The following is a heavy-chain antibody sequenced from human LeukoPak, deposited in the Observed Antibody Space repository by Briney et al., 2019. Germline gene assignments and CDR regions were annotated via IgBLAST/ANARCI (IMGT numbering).Heavy chain of an antibody. CDR3: ARGRGGSYHY. CDR1: GFTFSNDW. D-gene: IGHD1-26*01. Sequence: GGSLRLSCAASGFTFSNDWMHWVRQAPRKRLVWVSRINTDGSTTTYADSVKGRFTISRDNAKNTLYLQMNSLRVEDTAVYYCARGRGGSYHYWGQGTLVTVSS. J-gene: IGHJ4*02. CDR2: INTDGSTT. V-gene: IGHV3-74*01.